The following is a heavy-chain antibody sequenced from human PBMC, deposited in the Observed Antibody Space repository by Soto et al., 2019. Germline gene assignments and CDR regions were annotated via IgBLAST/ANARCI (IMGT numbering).Heavy chain of an antibody. V-gene: IGHV1-45*02. CDR3: TTESVVVTAADAFDI. Sequence: RASVKVSCKASGYAFTSRYLHWVRRAPGQALEWMGWITPFSGVTNYAQKFQDRVTITGDTSMNTVYMELSSLRSEDTAMYYCTTESVVVTAADAFDIWGQGTMVTVSS. J-gene: IGHJ3*02. CDR1: GYAFTSRY. CDR2: ITPFSGVT. D-gene: IGHD2-21*02.